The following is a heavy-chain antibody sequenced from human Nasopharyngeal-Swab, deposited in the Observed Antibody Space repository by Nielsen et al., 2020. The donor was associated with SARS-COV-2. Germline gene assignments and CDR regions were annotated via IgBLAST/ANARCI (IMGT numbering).Heavy chain of an antibody. J-gene: IGHJ6*02. CDR3: ARDGLDYDFWSAYFMDV. CDR2: ISSSSSYI. D-gene: IGHD3-3*01. CDR1: GYNFNHYN. Sequence: GESLKISCAASGYNFNHYNFNWVRQAPGKGLEWVSSISSSSSYIYYADSVKGRFTISRENAQNSLYLQMNSLRAEDTAVYYCARDGLDYDFWSAYFMDVWGQVTTVTVSS. V-gene: IGHV3-21*01.